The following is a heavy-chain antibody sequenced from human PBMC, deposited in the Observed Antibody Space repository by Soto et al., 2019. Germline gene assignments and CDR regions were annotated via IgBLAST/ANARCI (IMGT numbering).Heavy chain of an antibody. CDR1: GYSFTSYW. Sequence: GESLKISWKGSGYSFTSYWISWVRQMPGKGLEWMGRIDPSDSYTNYSPSFQGHITISADKSISTAYLQWSSLKASDTAMYYCARHTYSNRGGGNWNYVHYYYGMDVWGQGTTVTVSS. V-gene: IGHV5-10-1*01. CDR3: ARHTYSNRGGGNWNYVHYYYGMDV. D-gene: IGHD1-7*01. J-gene: IGHJ6*02. CDR2: IDPSDSYT.